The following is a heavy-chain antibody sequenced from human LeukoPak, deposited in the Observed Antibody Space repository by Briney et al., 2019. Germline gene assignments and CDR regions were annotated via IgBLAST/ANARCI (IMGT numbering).Heavy chain of an antibody. Sequence: SETLSLTCTVSGGSISSYYWSWIRQPPGKGLEGIGYIYYSGSTNYDPSLKSRVTISVDTSKNQFSLKVSSVTAADTAVYYCARGDSRSWYEGLGWFDPWGQGTLVTVSS. D-gene: IGHD6-13*01. J-gene: IGHJ5*02. CDR2: IYYSGST. CDR3: ARGDSRSWYEGLGWFDP. V-gene: IGHV4-59*01. CDR1: GGSISSYY.